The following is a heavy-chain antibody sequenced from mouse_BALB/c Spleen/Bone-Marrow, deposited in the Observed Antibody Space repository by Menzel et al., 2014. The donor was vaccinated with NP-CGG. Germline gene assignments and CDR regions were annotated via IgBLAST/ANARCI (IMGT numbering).Heavy chain of an antibody. CDR1: GYTFTSYW. D-gene: IGHD1-1*01. CDR3: ARWKYYGSLYWYFDA. CDR2: INPSNGRT. V-gene: IGHV1S81*02. J-gene: IGHJ1*01. Sequence: VQLQQSGAELVKPGASVKLSCKASGYTFTSYWMHWVKQRPGQGLEWIGEINPSNGRTNYNEKFKSKATLTVDKSSSTAYMQLSSLTSEDSAVYYCARWKYYGSLYWYFDAWGAGTTVTVSS.